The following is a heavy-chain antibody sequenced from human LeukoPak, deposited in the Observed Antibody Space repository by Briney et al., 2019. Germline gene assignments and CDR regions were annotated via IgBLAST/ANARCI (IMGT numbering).Heavy chain of an antibody. CDR1: GFTFSTYS. V-gene: IGHV3-21*06. D-gene: IGHD3-3*01. CDR2: ISSSSNYI. J-gene: IGHJ4*02. CDR3: ARFWSGHYNFDY. Sequence: GGSLSLSCAASGFTFSTYSMNWVRQAPGKGLEWVSSISSSSNYIYYADSVKGRFTISRDNAKNSLYLQMNSLRAEDTAVYYCARFWSGHYNFDYWGQGTPVTVSS.